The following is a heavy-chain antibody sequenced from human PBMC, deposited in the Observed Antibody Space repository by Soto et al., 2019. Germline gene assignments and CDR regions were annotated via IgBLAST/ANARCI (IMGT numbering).Heavy chain of an antibody. Sequence: SETLSLTCTVSGDSIRSSSYWGWIRQPPGKGLEWIGSIYSTGNTYYNPSLNSQVTISVDTSKNQFSLNVISVTAADTAVYYCARGPAVDTAMVTPHYYGMDVWGQGTTVTVSS. CDR3: ARGPAVDTAMVTPHYYGMDV. CDR2: IYSTGNT. D-gene: IGHD5-18*01. V-gene: IGHV4-39*01. J-gene: IGHJ6*02. CDR1: GDSIRSSSY.